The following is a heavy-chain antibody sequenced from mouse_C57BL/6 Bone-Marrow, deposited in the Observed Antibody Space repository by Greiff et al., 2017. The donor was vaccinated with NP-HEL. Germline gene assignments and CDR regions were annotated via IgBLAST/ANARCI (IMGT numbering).Heavy chain of an antibody. Sequence: QVQLQQSGAELAKPGASVKLSCKASGYTFTSYWMHWVKQRPGQGLEWIGYINPSSGYTKSNQKFKDKATLTADKSSSPAYMQLSSLTYEDSAVYYCARLRRGVYWYFDVWGTGTTVTVSS. CDR2: INPSSGYT. CDR3: ARLRRGVYWYFDV. CDR1: GYTFTSYW. D-gene: IGHD2-12*01. V-gene: IGHV1-7*01. J-gene: IGHJ1*03.